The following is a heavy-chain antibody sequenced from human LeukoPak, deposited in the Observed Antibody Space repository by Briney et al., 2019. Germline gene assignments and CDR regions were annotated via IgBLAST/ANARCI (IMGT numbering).Heavy chain of an antibody. Sequence: GGSLRLSCAASGFTFNNYGMHWVRQAPGKGLEWVALIQPDGNDKYYADSVKGRFTVSRDNSKNTLYLQLNSLRAEDTAVYYCARDPPAVAANTYGWGQGTLVTVSS. V-gene: IGHV3-30*02. CDR1: GFTFNNYG. CDR2: IQPDGNDK. J-gene: IGHJ4*02. CDR3: ARDPPAVAANTYG. D-gene: IGHD6-6*01.